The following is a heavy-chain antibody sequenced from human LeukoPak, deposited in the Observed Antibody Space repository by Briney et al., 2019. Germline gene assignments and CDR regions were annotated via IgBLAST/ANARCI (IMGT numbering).Heavy chain of an antibody. CDR3: ARYIVVVPAANSRYYFDY. CDR1: GYTFTSYD. J-gene: IGHJ4*02. Sequence: GASVKVSCKASGYTFTSYDINWVRQATGQGLEWMGWMNPNSGNTGYAQKFQGRVTMTRNTSISTAYMELSSLRSEDTAVYYCARYIVVVPAANSRYYFDYWGQGTLVTVSS. CDR2: MNPNSGNT. D-gene: IGHD2-2*01. V-gene: IGHV1-8*01.